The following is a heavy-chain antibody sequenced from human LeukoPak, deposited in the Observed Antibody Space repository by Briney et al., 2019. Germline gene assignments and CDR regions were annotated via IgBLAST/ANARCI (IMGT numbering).Heavy chain of an antibody. V-gene: IGHV1-69*04. J-gene: IGHJ4*02. CDR3: ARKALTTVDY. CDR1: GGTFSSYA. Sequence: SVKVSCKDSGGTFSSYAISWVRQAPGQGLEWMGRIIPILGIANYAQKFQGRVTITADKSTSTAYMELSSLRSEDTAVYYCARKALTTVDYWGQGTLVTVSS. D-gene: IGHD4-17*01. CDR2: IIPILGIA.